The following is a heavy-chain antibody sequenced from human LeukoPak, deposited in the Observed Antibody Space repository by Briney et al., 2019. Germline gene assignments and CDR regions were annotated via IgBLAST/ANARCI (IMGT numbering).Heavy chain of an antibody. V-gene: IGHV3-53*01. CDR3: ARPSGYELYFDY. J-gene: IGHJ4*02. CDR2: IYSGGST. CDR1: GFTVSSNY. Sequence: PGGSLRLSCAASGFTVSSNYLSWVRQAPGKGLEWVSVIYSGGSTYYADSVKGRFTISRDNSKNTLYLQMNSLRAEDTAVYYCARPSGYELYFDYWGQGTLVTVSS. D-gene: IGHD5-12*01.